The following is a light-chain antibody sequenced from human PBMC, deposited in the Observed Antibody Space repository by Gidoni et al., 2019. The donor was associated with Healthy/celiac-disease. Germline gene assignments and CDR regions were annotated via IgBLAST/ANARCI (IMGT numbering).Light chain of an antibody. J-gene: IGLJ3*02. CDR3: AAWDDSLNGWV. V-gene: IGLV1-44*01. CDR2: SNK. Sequence: QSVLPQPPSASGTPGQRVTISCSGSSSNIGSNTVNWYQQLPGTAPKLLIYSNKQRPSGVPDRFSGSKSGTSASLAISGLQSEDEADYYCAAWDDSLNGWVFGGGTKLTVL. CDR1: SSNIGSNT.